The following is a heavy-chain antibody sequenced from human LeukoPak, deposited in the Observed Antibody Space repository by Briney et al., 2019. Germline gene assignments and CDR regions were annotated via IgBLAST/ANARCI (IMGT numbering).Heavy chain of an antibody. J-gene: IGHJ4*02. CDR1: GGSISSGGYY. V-gene: IGHV4-61*08. CDR3: VRGPRTAGIFTSIISYFDH. CDR2: IYYSGST. Sequence: IPSETLSLTCTVSGGSISSGGYYWSWIRQHPGKGLEWIGYIYYSGSTNYKSSLKSRVTISVDTSKNQFSLKLSSVTAADTAVYYCVRGPRTAGIFTSIISYFDHWGQGTLVTVSS. D-gene: IGHD3-3*01.